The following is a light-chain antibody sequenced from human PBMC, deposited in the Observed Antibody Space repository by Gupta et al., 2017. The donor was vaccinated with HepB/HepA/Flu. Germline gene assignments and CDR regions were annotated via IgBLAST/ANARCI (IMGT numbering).Light chain of an antibody. CDR2: WAS. Sequence: DIVMTQSPDSLAVSLGERATINCKSSQNVLYNYNNKNQLAWFQQKPGQPPKVLIYWASTRESGVPDRFSGSESGTNFTLTISRLQAEDVAVYYCLQYYGSARTFVQGTKVEIK. V-gene: IGKV4-1*01. CDR1: QNVLYNYNNKNQ. J-gene: IGKJ1*01. CDR3: LQYYGSART.